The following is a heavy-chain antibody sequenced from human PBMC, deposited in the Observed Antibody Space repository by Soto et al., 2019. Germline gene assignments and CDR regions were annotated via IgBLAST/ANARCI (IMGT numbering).Heavy chain of an antibody. CDR1: GYTFTSDG. D-gene: IGHD3-3*01. CDR3: ARDLNGATYYDFWSGYYLGYYGMDV. J-gene: IGHJ6*02. Sequence: AASVKVSCKASGYTFTSDGISWVRQAPGQGLEWMGWISAYNGNTNYAQKLQGRVTMTTDTSTSTAYMELRSLRSDDTAVYYCARDLNGATYYDFWSGYYLGYYGMDVWGQGTTVTVSS. CDR2: ISAYNGNT. V-gene: IGHV1-18*04.